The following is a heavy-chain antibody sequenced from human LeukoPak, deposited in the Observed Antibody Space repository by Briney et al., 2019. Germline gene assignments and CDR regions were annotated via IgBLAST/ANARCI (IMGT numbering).Heavy chain of an antibody. CDR3: AGAGSEMQWRAFDF. J-gene: IGHJ4*02. D-gene: IGHD6-19*01. CDR1: GFTFSRYD. V-gene: IGHV3-13*01. Sequence: AGGSLRLSCAASGFTFSRYDMHWVRQATGKGLEWVSGIGTAGDTYYAGSVKGRFTISRENAKNSLYLQMNSLTAGDTAVYYCAGAGSEMQWRAFDFWGQGALVTVFS. CDR2: IGTAGDT.